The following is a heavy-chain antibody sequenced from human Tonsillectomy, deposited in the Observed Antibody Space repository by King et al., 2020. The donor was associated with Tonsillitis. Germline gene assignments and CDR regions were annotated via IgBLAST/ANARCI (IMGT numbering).Heavy chain of an antibody. Sequence: VQLVQSGAEVKKPGASVKVSCKASGYSFRSYGISWVRQAPGQGLEWMGWISGYQGNTKYAQKLQGRVTMTTDTSTSTAYMELRSLRSDDTAVYYCAGDRWIFGLAPIPYNYGTDVWGQGTTVTVSS. V-gene: IGHV1-18*04. CDR3: AGDRWIFGLAPIPYNYGTDV. CDR2: ISGYQGNT. J-gene: IGHJ6*02. D-gene: IGHD3-3*01. CDR1: GYSFRSYG.